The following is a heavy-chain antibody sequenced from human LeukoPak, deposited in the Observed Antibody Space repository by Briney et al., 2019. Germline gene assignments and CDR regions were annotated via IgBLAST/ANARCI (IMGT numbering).Heavy chain of an antibody. D-gene: IGHD3-10*01. Sequence: GGSLRLSCVAYGFSLGDFNMIWVRQAPGKGLEWVANIKQDGTEIFYVDSVRGRFIISRDNAENSLYLQMNSLRVEDTAVYYCARTPDGADYWGQGTLVTVSS. CDR1: GFSLGDFN. CDR2: IKQDGTEI. V-gene: IGHV3-7*01. CDR3: ARTPDGADY. J-gene: IGHJ4*02.